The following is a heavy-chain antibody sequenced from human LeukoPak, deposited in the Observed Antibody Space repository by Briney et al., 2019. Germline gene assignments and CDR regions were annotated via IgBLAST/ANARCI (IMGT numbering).Heavy chain of an antibody. CDR3: ARVSGYSSSWLYYFDY. CDR1: GGSISSGGYS. V-gene: IGHV4-31*03. CDR2: IYSSGST. Sequence: PSETLSLTCTVSGGSISSGGYSWSWIRQHPGKGLEWIGYIYSSGSTYYNPSLKSRVTISVDTSKNQFSLKLSSVTAADTAVYYCARVSGYSSSWLYYFDYWGQGTLVTVSS. D-gene: IGHD6-13*01. J-gene: IGHJ4*02.